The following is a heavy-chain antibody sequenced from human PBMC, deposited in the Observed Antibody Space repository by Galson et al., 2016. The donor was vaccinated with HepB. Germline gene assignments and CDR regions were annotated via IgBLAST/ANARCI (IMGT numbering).Heavy chain of an antibody. V-gene: IGHV1-18*04. J-gene: IGHJ4*02. CDR3: ARERDRSLDY. CDR2: ISAHNGDT. Sequence: SVKVSCKASGYTFTTNGISWVRQAPGQGLEWMGWISAHNGDTNSPQKLQGRVTLTTDTSTRTAYMELRSLTSDDTAVYYCARERDRSLDYWGQGTLVTVSS. D-gene: IGHD3-10*01. CDR1: GYTFTTNG.